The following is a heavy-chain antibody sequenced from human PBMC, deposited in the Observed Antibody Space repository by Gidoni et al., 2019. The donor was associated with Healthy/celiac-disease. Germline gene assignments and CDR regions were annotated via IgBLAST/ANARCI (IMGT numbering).Heavy chain of an antibody. CDR2: ISYDGSNK. J-gene: IGHJ5*02. V-gene: IGHV3-30-3*01. CDR3: ARAHILLNWFDP. CDR1: GFTFSSYA. D-gene: IGHD2-15*01. Sequence: QVQLVESGGGVVQPGRSLGLSCAASGFTFSSYAMHWFRQAPGKGLEWVAVISYDGSNKYYADSVKGRFTISRDNSKNTLYLQMNSLRAEDTAVYYCARAHILLNWFDPWGQGTLVTVSS.